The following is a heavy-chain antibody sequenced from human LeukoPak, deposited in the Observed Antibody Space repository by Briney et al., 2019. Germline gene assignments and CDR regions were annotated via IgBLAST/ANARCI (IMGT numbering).Heavy chain of an antibody. CDR1: GGSISSYY. V-gene: IGHV4-4*07. J-gene: IGHJ6*02. CDR2: IYTSGST. D-gene: IGHD2-2*01. CDR3: ARAGTLPAARGAHYYYYGMDV. Sequence: SETLSLTCTVSGGSISSYYWSWIRQPAGKGLEWIGRIYTSGSTNYNPSPKSRVTMSVDTSKNQFSLKLSFVTAADTAVYYCARAGTLPAARGAHYYYYGMDVWGQGTTVTVSS.